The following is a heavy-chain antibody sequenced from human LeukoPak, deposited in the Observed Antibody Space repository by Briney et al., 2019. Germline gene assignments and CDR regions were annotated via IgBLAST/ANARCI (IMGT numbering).Heavy chain of an antibody. V-gene: IGHV3-21*01. CDR2: ISGDSRYI. J-gene: IGHJ4*02. D-gene: IGHD6-19*01. CDR1: GFTFSSYS. Sequence: GGSLRLSCAASGFTFSSYSMNWVRQAPGKGLEWVSAISGDSRYIYYADSVRGRFTISRDNAENSLYLQMNRLRVEDTAVYYCARGGAVTGTFYFDYWGQGTLVTVSS. CDR3: ARGGAVTGTFYFDY.